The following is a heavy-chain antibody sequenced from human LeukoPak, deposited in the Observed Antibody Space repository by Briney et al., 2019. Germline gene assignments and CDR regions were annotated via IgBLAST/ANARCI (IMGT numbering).Heavy chain of an antibody. D-gene: IGHD4-17*01. V-gene: IGHV4-59*12. CDR3: ARDVYGDYTRRFDP. Sequence: SETLSLTCTVSGASMSDYYWSWIRQPPGKGLEWIGSSYYSGSTPYNTSLKSRVPITVATSKNQCTLTLSSVTAADTAAYCCARDVYGDYTRRFDPWGQGTQVTASS. CDR2: SYYSGST. J-gene: IGHJ5*02. CDR1: GASMSDYY.